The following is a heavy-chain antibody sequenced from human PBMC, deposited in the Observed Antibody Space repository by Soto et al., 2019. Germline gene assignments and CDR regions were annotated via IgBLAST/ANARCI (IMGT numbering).Heavy chain of an antibody. CDR3: VRYPRSVGGSYRPDY. CDR2: INSDGSIT. Sequence: GGSLRLSCAASGFTFSSYWMHWVRQVPEKGLVWVSRINSDGSITNYADAVKGRFTISRDNVKNTLYLQMNSLRAEDTAVYYCVRYPRSVGGSYRPDYWGQGTLVTAPQ. CDR1: GFTFSSYW. V-gene: IGHV3-74*01. D-gene: IGHD3-16*02. J-gene: IGHJ4*02.